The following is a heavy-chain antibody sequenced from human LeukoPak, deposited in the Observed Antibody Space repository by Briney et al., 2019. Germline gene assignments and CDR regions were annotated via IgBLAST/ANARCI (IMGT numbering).Heavy chain of an antibody. CDR3: ASILYG. CDR1: GFTFSSYE. D-gene: IGHD2/OR15-2a*01. Sequence: PGGSLRLSCAASGFTFSSYEMNWVRQAPGKGLEWVATFSSGGRTSYADSVKGRFTISRDTSQNTVYLQMNSLRDEDTALYYCASILYGWGQGTLVTVSS. J-gene: IGHJ4*02. V-gene: IGHV3-53*01. CDR2: FSSGGRT.